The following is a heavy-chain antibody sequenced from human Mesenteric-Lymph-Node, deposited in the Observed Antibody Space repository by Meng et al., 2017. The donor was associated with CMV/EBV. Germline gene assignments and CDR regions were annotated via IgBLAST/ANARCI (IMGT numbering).Heavy chain of an antibody. CDR1: GFTFSSYA. CDR3: ARGGYYDFWSGHYYYYGMDV. J-gene: IGHJ6*02. Sequence: GESLKISCAASGFTFSSYAMSWVRQAPGKGLEWVSAISGSGGSTYYADSVKGRFTISRDNAKNSLYLQMNSLRAEDTAVYYCARGGYYDFWSGHYYYYGMDVWGQGTTVTVSS. D-gene: IGHD3-3*01. V-gene: IGHV3-23*01. CDR2: ISGSGGST.